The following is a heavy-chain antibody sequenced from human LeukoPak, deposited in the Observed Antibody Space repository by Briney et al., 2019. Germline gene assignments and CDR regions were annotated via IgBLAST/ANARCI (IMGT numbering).Heavy chain of an antibody. CDR3: AKVVGATTRGYFDY. V-gene: IGHV3-23*01. CDR2: ISSSGGST. J-gene: IGHJ4*02. Sequence: GGSLRLSCAASGFTFSSYAKSWVRQAPGKGLEWVSTISSSGGSTYYADSVKGRFTISRDNSKNTLYLQMNSLRAEDTAVYYCAKVVGATTRGYFDYWGQGTLVTVSS. CDR1: GFTFSSYA. D-gene: IGHD1-26*01.